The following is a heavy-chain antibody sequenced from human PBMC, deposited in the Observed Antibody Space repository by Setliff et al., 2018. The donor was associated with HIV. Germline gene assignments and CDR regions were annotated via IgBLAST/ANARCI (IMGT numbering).Heavy chain of an antibody. CDR1: GYTFTSYD. Sequence: GASVKVSCKASGYTFTSYDINWVRQAAGQGLEWMGWMNPNSGNTGSAQKFQGRVTVTSDTSTSTVHMELSSLRSDDTAVYYCARDLGSVTLFGVVIQGAFDIWGQGTMVTVSS. J-gene: IGHJ3*02. V-gene: IGHV1-8*02. CDR2: MNPNSGNT. D-gene: IGHD3-3*01. CDR3: ARDLGSVTLFGVVIQGAFDI.